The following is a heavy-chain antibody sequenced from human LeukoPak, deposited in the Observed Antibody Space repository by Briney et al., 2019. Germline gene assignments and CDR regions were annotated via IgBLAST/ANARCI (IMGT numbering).Heavy chain of an antibody. V-gene: IGHV1-69*05. CDR2: IIPIFGTA. J-gene: IGHJ5*02. D-gene: IGHD6-6*01. CDR1: GGTFSSYA. CDR3: ASLSRGSFEQLGRP. Sequence: SVKVSCKASGGTFSSYAISWVRQAPGQGLEWMGGIIPIFGTANYAQKFQGRVTITTDESTSTAYMELSSLRSDDTAVYYCASLSRGSFEQLGRPWGQGTLVTVSS.